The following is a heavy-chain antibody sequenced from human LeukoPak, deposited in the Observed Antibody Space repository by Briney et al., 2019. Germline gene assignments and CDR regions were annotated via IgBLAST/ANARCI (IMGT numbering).Heavy chain of an antibody. D-gene: IGHD3-22*01. Sequence: SVKVSCKASGGTFSSYAISWVRQAPGQGLEWMGGIIPIFGTANYAQKFQGRVTITTDESTSTAYMELSSLRSEDTAVYYCSRALRGYYDSSGYPYYYYMDVWGKGTTVTVSS. J-gene: IGHJ6*03. V-gene: IGHV1-69*05. CDR2: IIPIFGTA. CDR1: GGTFSSYA. CDR3: SRALRGYYDSSGYPYYYYMDV.